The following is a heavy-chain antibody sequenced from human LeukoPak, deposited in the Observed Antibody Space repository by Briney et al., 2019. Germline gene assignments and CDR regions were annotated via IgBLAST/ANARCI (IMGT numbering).Heavy chain of an antibody. CDR2: IYHSGST. D-gene: IGHD1-26*01. CDR3: ARGGSYDY. J-gene: IGHJ4*02. V-gene: IGHV4-30-2*03. CDR1: GGSISSGGYS. Sequence: SQTLSLTCAVSGGSISSGGYSWSWIRQPPGKGLEWIGSIYHSGSTYYNPSLKSRVTISVDTSKNQFSLKLSSVTAADTAVYYCARGGSYDYWGQGTLVTVSS.